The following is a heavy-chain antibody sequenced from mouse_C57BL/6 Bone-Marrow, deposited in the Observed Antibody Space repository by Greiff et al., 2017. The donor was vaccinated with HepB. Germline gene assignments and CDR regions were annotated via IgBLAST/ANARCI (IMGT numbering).Heavy chain of an antibody. V-gene: IGHV1-81*01. Sequence: VQLQQSGAELARPGASVKLSCKASGYTFTSYGISWVKQRTGQGLEWIGEIYPRSGNTYYNEKFKGKATLTADKSSSTAYMELRSLTSEDSAVYFCAREGGITTVVEGGFAYWGQGTLVTVSA. D-gene: IGHD1-1*01. CDR1: GYTFTSYG. CDR3: AREGGITTVVEGGFAY. J-gene: IGHJ3*01. CDR2: IYPRSGNT.